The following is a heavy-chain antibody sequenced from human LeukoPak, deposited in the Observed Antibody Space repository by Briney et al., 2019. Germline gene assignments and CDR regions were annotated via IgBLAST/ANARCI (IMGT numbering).Heavy chain of an antibody. J-gene: IGHJ4*02. Sequence: PGGPLRLSCAASGFTFGSQWMSWVRHAPGEGLEWVTNIKQDGSEKYYVDSVKGRFTISRDNAKNSLHLQMNSLRAEDTAVYYCARRGMYSSSWTYFDSWGQGTLVTVSS. CDR3: ARRGMYSSSWTYFDS. D-gene: IGHD6-13*01. V-gene: IGHV3-7*01. CDR1: GFTFGSQW. CDR2: IKQDGSEK.